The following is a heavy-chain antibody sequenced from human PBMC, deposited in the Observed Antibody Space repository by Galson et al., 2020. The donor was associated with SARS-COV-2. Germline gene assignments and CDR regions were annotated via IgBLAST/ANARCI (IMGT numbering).Heavy chain of an antibody. CDR3: AREILRGNWFDP. CDR2: ISYDGSNK. J-gene: IGHJ5*02. D-gene: IGHD2-8*02. V-gene: IGHV3-30*01. Sequence: GESLKISCAASGFTFSSYAMHWVRQAPGTGLEWVAVISYDGSNKYYADSVKGRFTISRDNSKNTLYLQMNSLRAEDTAVYYCAREILRGNWFDPWGQGTLVTVSS. CDR1: GFTFSSYA.